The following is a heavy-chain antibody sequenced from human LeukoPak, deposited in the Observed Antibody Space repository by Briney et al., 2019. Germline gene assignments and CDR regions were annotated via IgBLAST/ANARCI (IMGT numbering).Heavy chain of an antibody. J-gene: IGHJ4*02. V-gene: IGHV3-48*03. CDR1: GFTFSSYE. CDR2: ISSSGSTI. CDR3: AKARSTLTYFDY. Sequence: GGSLRLSCAASGFTFSSYEMNWVRQAPGKGLERVSYISSSGSTIYYADSVKGRFTISRDNSKNTLYLQMNSLRAEDTAVYYCAKARSTLTYFDYWGQGTLVTVSS.